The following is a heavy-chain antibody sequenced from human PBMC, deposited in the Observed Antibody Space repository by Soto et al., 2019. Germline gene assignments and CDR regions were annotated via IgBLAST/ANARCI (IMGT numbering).Heavy chain of an antibody. CDR1: GGSMRNYF. Sequence: SETLSLTCTVSGGSMRNYFWTWIRQPPGKGLEWIGYIHYSGATSFFPSYNPSLRGRVTISEDTSKNQFSLKLLSVTTADTAVYFCAAGEASSRNLAPYYLDFWGQGTLVTVS. CDR3: AAGEASSRNLAPYYLDF. J-gene: IGHJ4*02. V-gene: IGHV4-59*01. D-gene: IGHD6-13*01. CDR2: IHYSGATSFFP.